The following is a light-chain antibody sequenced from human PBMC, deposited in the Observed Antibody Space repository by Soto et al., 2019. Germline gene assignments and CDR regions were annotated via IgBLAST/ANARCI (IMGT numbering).Light chain of an antibody. J-gene: IGKJ1*01. CDR3: QEYLQWPPGM. Sequence: HMTQSPSTLSASVGDRVTITCRASESIATWLAWYQQKPGKAPKLLIYDASRLESGVPSRFSGGGSGTEFTLTISGLQPDDFATYYCQEYLQWPPGMFGQGTTVDMK. CDR2: DAS. CDR1: ESIATW. V-gene: IGKV1-5*01.